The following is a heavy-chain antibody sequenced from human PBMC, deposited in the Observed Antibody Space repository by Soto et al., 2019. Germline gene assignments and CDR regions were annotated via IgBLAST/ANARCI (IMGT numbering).Heavy chain of an antibody. CDR2: IKQDGSEK. CDR1: GFTFSSYW. V-gene: IGHV3-7*01. D-gene: IGHD3-16*02. Sequence: GGSLRLSCAASGFTFSSYWMSWVRQAPGKGLEWVANIKQDGSEKYYVDSVKGRFTISRDNAKNSLYLQMNSLRAEDTTVYYCARSRHYDYVWGSYRYFDYWGQGTLVTVSS. CDR3: ARSRHYDYVWGSYRYFDY. J-gene: IGHJ4*02.